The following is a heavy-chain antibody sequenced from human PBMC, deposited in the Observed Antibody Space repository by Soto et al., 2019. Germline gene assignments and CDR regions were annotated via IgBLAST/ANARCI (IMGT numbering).Heavy chain of an antibody. V-gene: IGHV4-39*02. CDR3: AREGPPIRAHNPPEYFQH. CDR2: IYYTGGT. J-gene: IGHJ1*01. Sequence: SETLSLTWTVSGDSLSTRSNYCAWIRQPPGKGLEWIGSIYYTGGTYYNPSLKSRVTLFLDTSKNQFSLNLSSVTAADTAVYYCAREGPPIRAHNPPEYFQHWGQGTPVTVSS. CDR1: GDSLSTRSNY.